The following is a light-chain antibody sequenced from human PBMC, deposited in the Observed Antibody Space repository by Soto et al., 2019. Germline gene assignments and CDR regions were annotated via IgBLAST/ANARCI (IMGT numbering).Light chain of an antibody. J-gene: IGLJ2*01. Sequence: QSALTQPASVSGSPGQSITISCTGTSSDVGAYNYVSWYQQHPGKAPKLMIFEVSGRPSGVSNRFSGSKSGNTASLTISGPQAEDEADYYCSSYTSSNTLVFGGGTKLTVL. CDR3: SSYTSSNTLV. CDR1: SSDVGAYNY. V-gene: IGLV2-14*01. CDR2: EVS.